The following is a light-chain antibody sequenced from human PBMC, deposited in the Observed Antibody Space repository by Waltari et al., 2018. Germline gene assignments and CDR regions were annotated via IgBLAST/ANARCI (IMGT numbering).Light chain of an antibody. CDR2: GNN. Sequence: QSVLTQAPSVSGAPGQRVTNSCTGRSYNLGAGYDVQWSQQPPGQAPKLLIYGNNNRPSGVPDRFSGSKSGTSASLAITGLQAEDEADYYCQSYDSSLSSYVFGTGTKVTVL. V-gene: IGLV1-40*01. J-gene: IGLJ1*01. CDR3: QSYDSSLSSYV. CDR1: SYNLGAGYD.